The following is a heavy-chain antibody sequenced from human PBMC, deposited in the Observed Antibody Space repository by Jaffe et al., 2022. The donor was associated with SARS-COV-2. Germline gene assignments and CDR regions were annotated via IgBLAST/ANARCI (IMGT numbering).Heavy chain of an antibody. D-gene: IGHD6-13*01. CDR1: GFIFNGYA. Sequence: EVQLLESGGGLVQPGGSLRLSCAASGFIFNGYALSWVRQAPGKGLEWVSAISGSGDTTYYADSVKGRFSISRDNLKKTLYLQMNALSAEDTAVYFCATDSPKGGSNWPNRPFDYWGQGALVTVSS. J-gene: IGHJ4*02. CDR2: ISGSGDTT. V-gene: IGHV3-23*01. CDR3: ATDSPKGGSNWPNRPFDY.